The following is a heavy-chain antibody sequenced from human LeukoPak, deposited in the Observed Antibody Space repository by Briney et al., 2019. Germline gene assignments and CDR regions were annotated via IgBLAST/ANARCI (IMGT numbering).Heavy chain of an antibody. D-gene: IGHD5-24*01. J-gene: IGHJ6*03. V-gene: IGHV4-59*01. Sequence: NPSETLSLTCTVFGGSISSYYWSWIRQPPGKGLEWIGYIYNSGCTNYNPSLKSRVTISVDTSKNQFSPKLSSVTAADTAVYYCAGGYKYAYYNYYYMDVWGKGTTVTVSS. CDR3: AGGYKYAYYNYYYMDV. CDR2: IYNSGCT. CDR1: GGSISSYY.